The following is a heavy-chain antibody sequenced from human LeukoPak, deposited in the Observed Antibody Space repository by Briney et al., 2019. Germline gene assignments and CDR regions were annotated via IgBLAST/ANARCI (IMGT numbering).Heavy chain of an antibody. CDR3: ARLYSVVVVAASQEGMDV. CDR2: IIPILGIA. CDR1: GGAFSSYA. Sequence: SVKVSCKASGGAFSSYAISWVRQAPGQGLEWMGRIIPILGIANYAQKFQGRVTITADKSTSTAYMELSSLRSEDTAVYYCARLYSVVVVAASQEGMDVWGQGTTVTVSS. J-gene: IGHJ6*02. D-gene: IGHD2-15*01. V-gene: IGHV1-69*04.